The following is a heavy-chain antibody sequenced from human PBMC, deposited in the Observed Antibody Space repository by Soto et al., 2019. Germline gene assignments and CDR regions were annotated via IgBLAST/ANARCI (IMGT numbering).Heavy chain of an antibody. Sequence: SETLSLTCAVSGGSISSGGYSWSWIRQPPGKGLEWIGYIYHSGSTYYNPSLKSRVTISVDRSKNQFSLKLSSVTAAETAVYYCARRTGYSSSWYFVYWFDPWGQGTLVTVSS. CDR3: ARRTGYSSSWYFVYWFDP. V-gene: IGHV4-30-2*01. CDR2: IYHSGST. J-gene: IGHJ5*02. CDR1: GGSISSGGYS. D-gene: IGHD6-13*01.